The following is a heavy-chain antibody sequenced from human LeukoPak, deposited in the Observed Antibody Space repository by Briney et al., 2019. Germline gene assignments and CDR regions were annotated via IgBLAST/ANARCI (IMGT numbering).Heavy chain of an antibody. J-gene: IGHJ5*02. CDR2: IYYSGST. D-gene: IGHD2-2*01. CDR1: GGSISSSYYY. CDR3: ARWGSIIVPAAISWFDP. V-gene: IGHV4-39*01. Sequence: SETLSLTCTVSGGSISSSYYYWGWVRQPPGKGLEWIGSIYYSGSTHYNPSLKSRVTISVDTSKNQFSLKLNSVTAAGTAVYYCARWGSIIVPAAISWFDPWGQGPWSPSPQ.